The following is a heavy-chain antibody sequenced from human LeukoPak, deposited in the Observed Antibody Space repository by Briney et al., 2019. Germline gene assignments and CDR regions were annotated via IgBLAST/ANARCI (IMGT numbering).Heavy chain of an antibody. CDR1: GFTFSSYA. V-gene: IGHV3-23*01. Sequence: GGSLRLSCAASGFTFSSYAMSWVRQAPGKGLEWVSAISGSGGSTYYADSVKGRFTISRDNSKNTLYLQMNSLRAEDTAVYYCAKDLSITGTTDGDYRGQGTLVTVSS. CDR2: ISGSGGST. CDR3: AKDLSITGTTDGDY. J-gene: IGHJ4*02. D-gene: IGHD1-20*01.